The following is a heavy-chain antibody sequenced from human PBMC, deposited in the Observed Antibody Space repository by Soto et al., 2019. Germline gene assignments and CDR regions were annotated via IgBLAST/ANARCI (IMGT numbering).Heavy chain of an antibody. CDR2: TYYRSKWYN. CDR3: AREWGKMTTVTTHLDY. D-gene: IGHD4-4*01. V-gene: IGHV6-1*01. CDR1: GDSVSSNSAA. Sequence: SQTLSLTCVISGDSVSSNSAAWNWIRQSPSRGLEWLGRTYYRSKWYNDYAVSVKSRITINPDTSKNQFSLQLNSVTPEDTAVYYCAREWGKMTTVTTHLDYWGQGTLVTVSS. J-gene: IGHJ4*02.